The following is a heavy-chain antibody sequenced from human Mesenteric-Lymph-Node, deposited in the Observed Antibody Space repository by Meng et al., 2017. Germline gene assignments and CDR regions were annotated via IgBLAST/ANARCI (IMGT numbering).Heavy chain of an antibody. V-gene: IGHV3-74*03. Sequence: GESLKISCTASGFSITDHWMHWVRQGPGKGPVWVSRIDPHGSDPTYADSVKGRFTISRDNAKNSLYLQMNSLRAEDTAVYYCARDSPSYDFWSGYTYYYYGMDVWGQGTTVTVSS. CDR2: IDPHGSDP. D-gene: IGHD3-3*01. CDR3: ARDSPSYDFWSGYTYYYYGMDV. J-gene: IGHJ6*02. CDR1: GFSITDHW.